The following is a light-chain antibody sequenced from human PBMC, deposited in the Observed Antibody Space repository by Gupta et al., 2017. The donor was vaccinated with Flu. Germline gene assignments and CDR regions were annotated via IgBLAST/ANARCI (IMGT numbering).Light chain of an antibody. V-gene: IGLV1-51*01. CDR3: GTWDSRLSAAV. J-gene: IGLJ7*01. CDR2: DKN. CDR1: SSNIGNKY. Sequence: QSVLTQPPSVSAAPAQKVTISCSGSSSNIGNKYVSWYQQLPGTTPKLLIYDKNKRPSGIPDRFSGSKSGTSATLGITGLQTGDEAEYYCGTWDSRLSAAVFGGGTQLTVL.